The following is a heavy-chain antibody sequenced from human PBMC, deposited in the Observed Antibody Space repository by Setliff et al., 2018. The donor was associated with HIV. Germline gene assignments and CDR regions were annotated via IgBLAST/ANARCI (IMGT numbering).Heavy chain of an antibody. CDR3: ARDIGYCSSTSCYHAFDS. CDR1: GGTFSSYA. V-gene: IGHV1-69*13. J-gene: IGHJ3*02. D-gene: IGHD2-2*01. CDR2: IIPIFGTA. Sequence: EASVKVSCKASGGTFSSYAISWVRQAPGQGLQWMGGIIPIFGTANYAQKFQGRVTITADESTSTAYMERSSLRSEDTAVYYCARDIGYCSSTSCYHAFDSWGQGTMVTVSS.